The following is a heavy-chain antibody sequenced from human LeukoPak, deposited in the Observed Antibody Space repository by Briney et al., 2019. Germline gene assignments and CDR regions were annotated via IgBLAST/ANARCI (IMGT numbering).Heavy chain of an antibody. CDR1: GFTFSSSG. CDR2: ISSATSTI. CDR3: ARDVTYYGGDWFDP. J-gene: IGHJ5*02. D-gene: IGHD4-23*01. Sequence: GGSLRLSCAASGFTFSSSGMNWVRQAPGKGLEWVSYISSATSTIYYADSVKGRFTISRDNAKNSLYLQMNSLRAEDTAVYYCARDVTYYGGDWFDPWAREPWSPSPQ. V-gene: IGHV3-48*04.